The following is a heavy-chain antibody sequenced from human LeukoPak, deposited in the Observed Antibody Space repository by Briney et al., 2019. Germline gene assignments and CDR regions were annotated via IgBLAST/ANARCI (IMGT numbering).Heavy chain of an antibody. CDR1: GYSISSGYY. V-gene: IGHV4-38-2*02. J-gene: IGHJ2*01. CDR2: IYHSGST. Sequence: TSETLSLTCTVSGYSISSGYYWGWIRQPPGKGLEWIGSIYHSGSTYYNPSLKSRVTISIDTSKNQFSLKLTSVTAADTAVYYCASQTAPDYKTSGWYFDLWGRGTLVTVSS. CDR3: ASQTAPDYKTSGWYFDL. D-gene: IGHD1-14*01.